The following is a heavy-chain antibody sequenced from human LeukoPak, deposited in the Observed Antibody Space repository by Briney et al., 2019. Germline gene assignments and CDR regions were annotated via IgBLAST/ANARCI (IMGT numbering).Heavy chain of an antibody. Sequence: GGSLRLSCAASGFTFSSYGMHWVRQAPGKGLEWVAVIWYDGSNKYYADSVKGRFTIPRDNSKNTLYLEMNSLRADDTAVYFCAKESTQVIEVCFDSWGQGTLVTVSS. CDR1: GFTFSSYG. CDR2: IWYDGSNK. D-gene: IGHD2/OR15-2a*01. CDR3: AKESTQVIEVCFDS. J-gene: IGHJ4*02. V-gene: IGHV3-33*06.